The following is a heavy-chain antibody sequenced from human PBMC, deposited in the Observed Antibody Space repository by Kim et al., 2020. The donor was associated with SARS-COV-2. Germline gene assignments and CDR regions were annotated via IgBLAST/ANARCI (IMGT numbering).Heavy chain of an antibody. J-gene: IGHJ5*02. CDR1: GFTFSGFG. CDR3: AKGSGSYETNGFDP. D-gene: IGHD1-26*01. Sequence: GGSLRLSCAASGFTFSGFGIHWVRQAPGKGLEWVAVISYDGSNKYYADSVKGRFTISRDNSKNTLYLQMNSLRVEDTAVYYCAKGSGSYETNGFDPWGQGTLVPVSS. CDR2: ISYDGSNK. V-gene: IGHV3-30*18.